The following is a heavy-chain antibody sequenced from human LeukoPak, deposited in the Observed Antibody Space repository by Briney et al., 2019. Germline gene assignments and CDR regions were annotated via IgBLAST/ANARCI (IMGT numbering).Heavy chain of an antibody. J-gene: IGHJ4*02. CDR2: ISYDGSNK. CDR3: ATAVAGTCFDY. Sequence: GRSLRLSCAASGFTFSSYGMHWDRQAPGKGLEWVAVISYDGSNKYYADSVKGRFTISRDSSKNTLYLQMNSLRAEDTAVYYCATAVAGTCFDYWGQGTLVTVSS. D-gene: IGHD6-19*01. CDR1: GFTFSSYG. V-gene: IGHV3-30*03.